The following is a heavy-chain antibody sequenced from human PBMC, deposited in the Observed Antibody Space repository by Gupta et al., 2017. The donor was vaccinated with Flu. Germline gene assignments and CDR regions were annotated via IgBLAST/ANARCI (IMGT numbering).Heavy chain of an antibody. V-gene: IGHV3-11*01. CDR3: AREDGLELAAFDI. Sequence: QVQLVESGGGLVKPGGSLRLSCAASGSTFSAYYMSWLRQAPGKGLEWFSYISSSGSTIYYADSVKGRFTISRDNAKNSLYLQMNSLRAEDTAVYYCAREDGLELAAFDIWGQGTMVTVSS. D-gene: IGHD1-7*01. J-gene: IGHJ3*02. CDR1: GSTFSAYY. CDR2: ISSSGSTI.